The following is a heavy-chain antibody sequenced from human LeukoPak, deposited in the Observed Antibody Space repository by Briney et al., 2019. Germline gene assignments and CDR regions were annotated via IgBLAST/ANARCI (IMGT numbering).Heavy chain of an antibody. D-gene: IGHD3-10*01. V-gene: IGHV3-23*01. CDR2: ISGSGGST. CDR1: GFTFSSYA. CDR3: ARELGYGSGSFYPYDS. J-gene: IGHJ4*02. Sequence: GGSLRLSCAASGFTFSSYAMSWVRQAPGKGLEWVSAISGSGGSTYYADSVKGRFTISRDNAKNTLYLQTNSLRVEDTAVYFCARELGYGSGSFYPYDSWGQGTLVTVSS.